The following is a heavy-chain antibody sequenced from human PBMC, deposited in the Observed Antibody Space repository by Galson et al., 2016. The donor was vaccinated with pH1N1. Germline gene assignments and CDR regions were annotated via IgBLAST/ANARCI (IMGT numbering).Heavy chain of an antibody. CDR1: GFTFSSYA. J-gene: IGHJ3*02. Sequence: SLRLSCAASGFTFSSYAMRWVRQAPGKGLEWVSAISGSGGSTYYAYSVKGRFTISRDNSKNTLYVQMNSLRAEDTAVYYCAKTLTQDEIYDAFDIWGQGTMVTVSS. D-gene: IGHD2/OR15-2a*01. CDR2: ISGSGGST. V-gene: IGHV3-23*01. CDR3: AKTLTQDEIYDAFDI.